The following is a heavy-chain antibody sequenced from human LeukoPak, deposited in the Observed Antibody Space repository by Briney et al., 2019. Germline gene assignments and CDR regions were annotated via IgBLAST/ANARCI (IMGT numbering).Heavy chain of an antibody. Sequence: ASVKVSCKTSGYTFSVYYMHWVRQAPGRGLEWMGWTNPNSGATNYAQKFQGRVTMTRDTSISTAYMDLSRLRSDDTAIYYCARGLYGVYYYYMDVWGKGTTVTVSS. CDR3: ARGLYGVYYYYMDV. CDR1: GYTFSVYY. J-gene: IGHJ6*03. D-gene: IGHD2-8*01. V-gene: IGHV1-2*02. CDR2: TNPNSGAT.